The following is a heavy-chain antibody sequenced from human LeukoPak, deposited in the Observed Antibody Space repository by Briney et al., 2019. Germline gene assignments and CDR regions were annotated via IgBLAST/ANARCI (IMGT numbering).Heavy chain of an antibody. V-gene: IGHV4-39*01. Sequence: SETLSLTCTVSGGSISSSSYYWGWIRQPPGKGLEWIGSIYYSGSTYYNSSLKSRVTISVDTSKNQFSLKLSSVTAADTAVYYCATITMIVVAKGAFDIWGQGTMVTVSS. D-gene: IGHD3-22*01. CDR3: ATITMIVVAKGAFDI. CDR2: IYYSGST. J-gene: IGHJ3*02. CDR1: GGSISSSSYY.